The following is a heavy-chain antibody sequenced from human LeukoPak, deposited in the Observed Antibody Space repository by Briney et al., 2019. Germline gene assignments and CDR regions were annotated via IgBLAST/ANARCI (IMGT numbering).Heavy chain of an antibody. Sequence: GGSLRLSCVSSGFTFSHYWMKWVRQAPGKGLEWVASINEDGSGKFSVGSVKDRITISRDNTRNSLDLQINSLTVEDTAIYYCARDDGDVWGTGTTVTVSS. CDR2: INEDGSGK. CDR3: ARDDGDV. J-gene: IGHJ6*04. V-gene: IGHV3-7*01. CDR1: GFTFSHYW.